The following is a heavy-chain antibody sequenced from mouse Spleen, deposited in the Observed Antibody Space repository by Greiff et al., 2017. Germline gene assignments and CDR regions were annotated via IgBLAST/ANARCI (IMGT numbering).Heavy chain of an antibody. CDR3: ARDDYYWYFDV. CDR2: ISSGGSYT. Sequence: EVQRVESGGGLVKPGGSLKLSCAASGFTFSSYAMSWVRQTPEKRLEWVATISSGGSYTYYPDSVKGRFTISRDNAKNTLYLQMSSLRSEDTAMYYCARDDYYWYFDVWGAGTTVTVSS. CDR1: GFTFSSYA. V-gene: IGHV5-9-3*01. J-gene: IGHJ1*01. D-gene: IGHD2-4*01.